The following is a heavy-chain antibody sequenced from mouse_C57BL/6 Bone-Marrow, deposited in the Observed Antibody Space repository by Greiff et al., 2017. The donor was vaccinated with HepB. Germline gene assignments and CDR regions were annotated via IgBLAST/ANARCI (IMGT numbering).Heavy chain of an antibody. J-gene: IGHJ2*01. CDR2: IYPGSGST. D-gene: IGHD2-1*01. CDR1: GYTFTSYW. CDR3: ARGGGGNFCFDY. V-gene: IGHV1-55*01. Sequence: QVQLQQPGAELVKPGASVKMSCKASGYTFTSYWITWVKQRPGQGLEWIGDIYPGSGSTNYNEKFKSKATLTVDTSSSTAYMQLSSLTSEDSAVYYCARGGGGNFCFDYWGQGTTLTVSS.